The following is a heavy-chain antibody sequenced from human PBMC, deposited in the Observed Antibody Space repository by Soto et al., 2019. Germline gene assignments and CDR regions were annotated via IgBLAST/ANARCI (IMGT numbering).Heavy chain of an antibody. CDR3: ARYSGYVA. CDR1: GFTFSSYS. CDR2: ISSSSSTI. J-gene: IGHJ4*02. V-gene: IGHV3-48*02. D-gene: IGHD5-12*01. Sequence: EVQLVESGGGLVQPGGSLRLSCAASGFTFSSYSMNWVRQAPGKGLEWVSYISSSSSTIYYADSVTGRFPISRDNPKNSLYLQMTRLRDEATAVYYCARYSGYVAWGQGTLVTVSS.